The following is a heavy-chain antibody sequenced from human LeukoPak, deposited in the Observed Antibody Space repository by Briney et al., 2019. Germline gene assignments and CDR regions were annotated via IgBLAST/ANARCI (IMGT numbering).Heavy chain of an antibody. CDR1: GGSFSGYY. J-gene: IGHJ5*02. Sequence: SETLSLTCAVYGGSFSGYYWSWIRQPPGKGLEWIGEINHSGSTNYNPSLKSRVTISVDTSKNQCSLKLSSVTAADTAVYYCARCRLGRGIAARTPRNWFDPWGQGTLVTVSS. CDR3: ARCRLGRGIAARTPRNWFDP. D-gene: IGHD6-6*01. V-gene: IGHV4-34*01. CDR2: INHSGST.